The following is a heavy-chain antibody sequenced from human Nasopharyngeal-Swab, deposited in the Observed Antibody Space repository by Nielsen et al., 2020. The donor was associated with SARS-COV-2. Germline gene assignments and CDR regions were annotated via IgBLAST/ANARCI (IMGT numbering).Heavy chain of an antibody. CDR1: GFNVSRFG. CDR3: ARGAVAGRNAFDI. V-gene: IGHV3-30*03. D-gene: IGHD6-19*01. Sequence: GESLKISCAASGFNVSRFGMHWVRQAPVKGLQWMAFISYDGTIQYYADSVKGRFTISRDNSKNTLYLQMNSLRPEDTAVHYCARGAVAGRNAFDIWGQRTMVTVSS. J-gene: IGHJ3*02. CDR2: ISYDGTIQ.